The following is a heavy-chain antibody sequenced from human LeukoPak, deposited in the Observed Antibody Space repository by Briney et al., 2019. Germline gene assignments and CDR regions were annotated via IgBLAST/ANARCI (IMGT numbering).Heavy chain of an antibody. J-gene: IGHJ4*02. CDR2: ISYDGSNP. V-gene: IGHV3-30*04. CDR1: GFIFTTYA. Sequence: PGGSLRLSCAASGFIFTTYAMHWVRQAPGKGLEWVAAISYDGSNPYYADSVKGRFTISRDNSKDTLYLQMNSLRAEDTAVYYCARDPSTGWTGDYWGQGTLVTVSS. D-gene: IGHD6-19*01. CDR3: ARDPSTGWTGDY.